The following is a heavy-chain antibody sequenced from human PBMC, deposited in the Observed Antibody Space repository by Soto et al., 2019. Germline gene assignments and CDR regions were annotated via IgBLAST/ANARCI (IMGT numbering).Heavy chain of an antibody. V-gene: IGHV3-33*01. Sequence: QVQLVESGGGVVQPGRSLRLSCAASGFTFSSYGMHWVRQAPGKGLEWVAVIWYDGSNKYYADSVKGRFTISRDNSKNTLYLQMNSQRAEDTAVYYCARSITIFGVPYYFDYWGQGTLVTVSS. CDR2: IWYDGSNK. CDR3: ARSITIFGVPYYFDY. D-gene: IGHD3-3*01. J-gene: IGHJ4*02. CDR1: GFTFSSYG.